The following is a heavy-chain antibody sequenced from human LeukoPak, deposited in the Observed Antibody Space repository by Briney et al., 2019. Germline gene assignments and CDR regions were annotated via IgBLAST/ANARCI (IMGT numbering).Heavy chain of an antibody. CDR1: GGSISSGLYY. J-gene: IGHJ4*02. CDR2: IYTSGST. D-gene: IGHD1-26*01. Sequence: NPSQTLSLTCTVSGGSISSGLYYWRWIRQPAGKGLEWIGRIYTSGSTNYNPSLKSRVSISADTSKNKFSLRLSSVTAADTAVYYCAREDSGSYHFDYWGQGTLVTVSS. CDR3: AREDSGSYHFDY. V-gene: IGHV4-61*02.